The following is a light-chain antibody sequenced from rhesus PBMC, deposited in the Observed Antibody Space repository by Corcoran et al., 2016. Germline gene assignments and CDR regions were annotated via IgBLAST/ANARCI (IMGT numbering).Light chain of an antibody. CDR1: QSISSW. V-gene: IGKV1-22*01. CDR3: QPYSRRIT. J-gene: IGKJ4*01. Sequence: DIQMTQSPSSLSASVGDTVTITFRASQSISSWLAWYQPTPGEAPKLLIYKASSVQTGVPSRFSGSGSGTEFTLTISSLQSEDFATSYWQPYSRRITFGGGTKVELK. CDR2: KAS.